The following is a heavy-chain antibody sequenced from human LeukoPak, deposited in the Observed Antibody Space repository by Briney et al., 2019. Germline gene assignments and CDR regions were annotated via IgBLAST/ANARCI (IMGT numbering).Heavy chain of an antibody. Sequence: GESLKISCKGSGYSFTKYWIGWVRQMPGKGLEWMGIIYPGDSDTRYSPSFQGQVTISADKSISTAYLQWRSLKASDTAMYYCASAMISSGYYFDYWGQGTLVTVSS. CDR2: IYPGDSDT. D-gene: IGHD3-22*01. J-gene: IGHJ4*02. V-gene: IGHV5-51*01. CDR1: GYSFTKYW. CDR3: ASAMISSGYYFDY.